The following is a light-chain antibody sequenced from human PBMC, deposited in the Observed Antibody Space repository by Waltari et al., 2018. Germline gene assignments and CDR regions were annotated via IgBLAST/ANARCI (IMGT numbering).Light chain of an antibody. CDR2: DVK. J-gene: IGLJ2*01. CDR3: CSYARSYIMV. CDR1: SSAVGGYNY. V-gene: IGLV2-11*01. Sequence: QSALTQPRSVSGSPGQSVTISCTGTSSAVGGYNYVSWYQQHPGKAPKLMIYDVKKRPSGVPDPFSGSKSGNTASRTISGLQAEDEAGFFCCSYARSYIMVVGGGTKLTVL.